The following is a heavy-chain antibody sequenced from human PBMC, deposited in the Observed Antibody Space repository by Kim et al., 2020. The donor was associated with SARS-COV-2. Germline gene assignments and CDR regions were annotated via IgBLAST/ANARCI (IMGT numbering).Heavy chain of an antibody. CDR2: ITDSSDAT. CDR3: ARRSSDWGAFDI. Sequence: GGSLRLSCAASEFTFSNFTMNWVRQAPGMGLEWVSNITDSSDATYYADSVKGRFIISRDNSKNTLSLQMNSLRAEDTAVYFCARRSSDWGAFDIWGDGTLVTASS. J-gene: IGHJ3*02. V-gene: IGHV3-23*01. CDR1: EFTFSNFT. D-gene: IGHD6-25*01.